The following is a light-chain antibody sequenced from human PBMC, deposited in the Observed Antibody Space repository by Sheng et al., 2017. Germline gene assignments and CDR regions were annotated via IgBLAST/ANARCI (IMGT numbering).Light chain of an antibody. Sequence: VLTQSPATLSLSPGDTATLSCRASQTISTYLAWYQQKPGQAPRLLIFDASNRASGIPARFSGSASGTDFTLTITSLQPEDFATYYCQQYYSYPRTFGQGTKLEIK. V-gene: IGKV3D-15*01. CDR1: QTISTY. CDR2: DAS. CDR3: QQYYSYPRT. J-gene: IGKJ2*01.